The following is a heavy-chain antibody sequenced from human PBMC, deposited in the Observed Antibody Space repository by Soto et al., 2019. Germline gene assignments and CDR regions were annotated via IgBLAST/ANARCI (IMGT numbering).Heavy chain of an antibody. J-gene: IGHJ4*02. D-gene: IGHD1-26*01. CDR2: IKQDGSEK. Sequence: EVQLVQSGGGLVQPGGSLRLSCAASGFTFSSYWMSWVRQAPGKGLEWVANIKQDGSEKNYVDSVKGRFTISRDNAKNALYLQMNALRAEDTVVDYCYGGGYPDYWGQGPLVTVSS. CDR1: GFTFSSYW. V-gene: IGHV3-7*01. CDR3: YGGGYPDY.